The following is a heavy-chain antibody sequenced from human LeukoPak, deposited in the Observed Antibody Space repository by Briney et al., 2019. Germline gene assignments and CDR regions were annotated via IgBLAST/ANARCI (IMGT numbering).Heavy chain of an antibody. V-gene: IGHV5-51*01. CDR2: IYPGDSDT. J-gene: IGHJ6*02. D-gene: IGHD4-17*01. CDR1: GYSFTSYW. CDR3: ARHRDYGDPSENYGMDV. Sequence: GESLKISCKGSGYSFTSYWIGWVRQMPGKGLEWMGIIYPGDSDTRYSPSFQGQVTISADKSISTAYLQWSSLKASDTAMYYCARHRDYGDPSENYGMDVWGQGTTVTVSS.